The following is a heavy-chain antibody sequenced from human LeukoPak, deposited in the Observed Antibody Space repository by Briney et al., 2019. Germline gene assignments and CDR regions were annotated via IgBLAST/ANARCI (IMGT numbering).Heavy chain of an antibody. D-gene: IGHD5-12*01. CDR3: ARAWLQDWFDP. Sequence: GRSLRLSCAASGFTFSSYGMSWVRQAPGKGLEWVSAISGSGGSTYYADSVKGRFTISRDNSKNTLYLQMNSLRAEGTAVYYCARAWLQDWFDPWGQGTLVTVSS. CDR2: ISGSGGST. V-gene: IGHV3-23*01. CDR1: GFTFSSYG. J-gene: IGHJ5*02.